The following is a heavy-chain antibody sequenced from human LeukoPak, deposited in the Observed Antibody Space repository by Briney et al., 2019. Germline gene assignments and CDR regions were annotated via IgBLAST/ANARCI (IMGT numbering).Heavy chain of an antibody. J-gene: IGHJ4*02. V-gene: IGHV3-74*01. Sequence: GGSLRLSCAASGLTFSSFWMHWVRRAPGKVLEWVSRMNSVGSTTTYADSAKGRLTISRENATNRLDVQMNSLRAEDTAVYYCARGYYSASRIDYWGQGALVTISS. CDR3: ARGYYSASRIDY. CDR1: GLTFSSFW. D-gene: IGHD2-2*01. CDR2: MNSVGSTT.